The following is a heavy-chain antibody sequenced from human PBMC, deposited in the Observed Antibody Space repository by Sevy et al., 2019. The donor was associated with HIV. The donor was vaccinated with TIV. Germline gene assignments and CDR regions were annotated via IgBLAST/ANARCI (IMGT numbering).Heavy chain of an antibody. Sequence: GESLKISCKGSGYSFTKYWIGWVRQMPGKGLEWMGIIYPGASDIRYSPSFPGQVTFSVDKSISTAYLQWISLKASDTAMYYCARQILGDSSTWYFLDAFDIWGQGTMVTVSS. V-gene: IGHV5-51*01. D-gene: IGHD2-2*01. J-gene: IGHJ3*02. CDR3: ARQILGDSSTWYFLDAFDI. CDR2: IYPGASDI. CDR1: GYSFTKYW.